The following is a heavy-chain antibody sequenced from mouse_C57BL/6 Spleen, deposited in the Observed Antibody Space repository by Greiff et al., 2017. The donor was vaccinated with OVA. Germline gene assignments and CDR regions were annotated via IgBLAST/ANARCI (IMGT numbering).Heavy chain of an antibody. Sequence: DVKLVESGGDLVKPGGSLKLSCAASGFTFSSYGMSWVRQTPDKRLEWVATISSGGSYTYYPDSVKGRFTISRDNAKNTLYLQMSSLKSEDTAMYYCARQSSTMVTLENYFDYWGQGTTLTVSS. CDR3: ARQSSTMVTLENYFDY. V-gene: IGHV5-6*02. CDR2: ISSGGSYT. J-gene: IGHJ2*01. D-gene: IGHD2-1*01. CDR1: GFTFSSYG.